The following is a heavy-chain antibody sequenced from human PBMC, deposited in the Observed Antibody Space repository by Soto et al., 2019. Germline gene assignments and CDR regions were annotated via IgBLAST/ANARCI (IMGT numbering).Heavy chain of an antibody. CDR2: INSDGSST. J-gene: IGHJ4*02. CDR3: VRTSLVVAAATREDY. V-gene: IGHV3-74*01. Sequence: GGSLRLSCAASGFTFSSYWMHWVRQAPGKGLVWVSRINSDGSSTSYADSVKGRFTISRDNAKNTLYPQMNSLRAEDTAVYYCVRTSLVVAAATREDYWGQGTLVTVSS. CDR1: GFTFSSYW. D-gene: IGHD2-15*01.